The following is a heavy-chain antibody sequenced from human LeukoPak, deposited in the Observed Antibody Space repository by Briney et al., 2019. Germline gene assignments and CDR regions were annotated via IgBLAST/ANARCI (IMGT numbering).Heavy chain of an antibody. CDR1: GGSTNNYY. V-gene: IGHV4-4*07. CDR3: ARGLGATTSEALDL. D-gene: IGHD1-26*01. J-gene: IGHJ3*01. CDR2: IYPSGRS. Sequence: SSQTLSLTCTVSGGSTNNYYWSWIRQSAGKGLEWIGRIYPSGRSNYNPSLKSRVTMSVDTSKNQVSLKLTSVTAADTAVYYCARGLGATTSEALDLWGQGTMVTVSS.